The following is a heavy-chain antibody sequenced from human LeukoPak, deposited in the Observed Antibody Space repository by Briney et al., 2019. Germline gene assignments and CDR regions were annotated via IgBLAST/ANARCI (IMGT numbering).Heavy chain of an antibody. J-gene: IGHJ4*02. CDR1: GGSISSGSYY. D-gene: IGHD6-13*01. CDR3: ARAVAAAECLFDY. CDR2: IYTSGST. Sequence: SETLSLTCTVSGGSISSGSYYWNWIRQPAGKGLEWIGRIYTSGSTNYNPSLQSRVTISVDTSKNQFSLKLSSVTAADTAVYYCARAVAAAECLFDYWGQGTLVTVSS. V-gene: IGHV4-61*02.